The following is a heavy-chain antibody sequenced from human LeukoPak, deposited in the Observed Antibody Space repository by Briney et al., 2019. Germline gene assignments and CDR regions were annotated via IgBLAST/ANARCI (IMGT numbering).Heavy chain of an antibody. CDR1: GGSISSYY. CDR3: ARERNDYSGLYGMDV. D-gene: IGHD4-11*01. Sequence: SETLSLTCTVSGGSISSYYWSWTRQPAGKGLEWIGRIYTSGSTNYNPSLKSRVTMSVDTSKNQFSLKLSSVTAADTAVYYCARERNDYSGLYGMDVWGQGTTVTVSS. J-gene: IGHJ6*02. CDR2: IYTSGST. V-gene: IGHV4-4*07.